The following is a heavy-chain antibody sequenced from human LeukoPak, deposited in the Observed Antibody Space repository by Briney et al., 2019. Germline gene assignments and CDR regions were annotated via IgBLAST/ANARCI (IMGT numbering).Heavy chain of an antibody. Sequence: SETLSLTCTVPGDSISTSSYYWGWIRQPPGKGLEWIGSIYYTGSTYYNPSLKSRVTISVDTSKNQFSLKLSSVTAADTAVYYCARARDYYGSGSYYINDYWGQGTLVTVSS. D-gene: IGHD3-10*01. V-gene: IGHV4-39*07. CDR2: IYYTGST. CDR3: ARARDYYGSGSYYINDY. J-gene: IGHJ4*02. CDR1: GDSISTSSYY.